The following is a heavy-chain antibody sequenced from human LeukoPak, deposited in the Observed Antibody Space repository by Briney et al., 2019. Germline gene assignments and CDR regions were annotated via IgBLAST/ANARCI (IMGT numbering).Heavy chain of an antibody. CDR2: INPSGGST. D-gene: IGHD3-10*01. CDR3: ASCYYYGSGSYYNKYYFDY. Sequence: ASVKVSCKASGYTFTSYYMHWVRQAPGQGLEWMGIINPSGGSTSYAQKFQGRVTMTRDTSTSTVYMELSSLRSEDTAVYYCASCYYYGSGSYYNKYYFDYWGQGTLVTVSS. CDR1: GYTFTSYY. V-gene: IGHV1-46*01. J-gene: IGHJ4*02.